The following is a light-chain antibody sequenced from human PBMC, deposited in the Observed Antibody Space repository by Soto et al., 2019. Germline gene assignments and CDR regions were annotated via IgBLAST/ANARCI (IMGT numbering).Light chain of an antibody. J-gene: IGLJ2*01. CDR1: SGHSSYA. CDR2: VNSDGSH. CDR3: QTWGTGFHVV. Sequence: QLVLTQSPSASASLGASVKLTCTLSSGHSSYAIAWHQQQPEKGPRFLLKVNSDGSHRKGDGIPDRFSGSSSGAERYLTISSLQAEDEADYYCQTWGTGFHVVFGGGTKLTVL. V-gene: IGLV4-69*01.